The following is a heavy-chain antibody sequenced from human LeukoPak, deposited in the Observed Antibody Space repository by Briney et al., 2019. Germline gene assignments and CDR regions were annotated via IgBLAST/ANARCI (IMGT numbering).Heavy chain of an antibody. J-gene: IGHJ4*02. CDR3: ARDLSGGYYSFDY. D-gene: IGHD3-22*01. V-gene: IGHV3-21*01. CDR1: GFTFSSYG. Sequence: PGGSLRLSCAASGFTFSSYGMNWVRQAPGKGLEWVSSISSVSGYIYYADSMKGRVTISGDNAKNSLYLQMNSLRAEDTAVYYCARDLSGGYYSFDYWGQGTLVTVSS. CDR2: ISSVSGYI.